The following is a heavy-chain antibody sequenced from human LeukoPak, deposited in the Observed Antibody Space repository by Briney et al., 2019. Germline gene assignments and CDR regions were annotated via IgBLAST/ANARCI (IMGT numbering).Heavy chain of an antibody. J-gene: IGHJ6*03. V-gene: IGHV1-69*13. CDR3: ASVHYDILTGYDDYYYMDV. D-gene: IGHD3-9*01. CDR1: GGTFSSYA. CDR2: IIPIFGTA. Sequence: SVKVSCKASGGTFSSYAISWVRQAPGQGLEWMGGIIPIFGTANYAQKFQGRVTITADESTSTAYMELSSLRSEDTAVYYCASVHYDILTGYDDYYYMDVWGKGTTVTISS.